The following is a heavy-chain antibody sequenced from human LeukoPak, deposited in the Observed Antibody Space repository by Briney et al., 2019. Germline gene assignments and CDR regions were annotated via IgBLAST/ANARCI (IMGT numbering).Heavy chain of an antibody. J-gene: IGHJ4*02. CDR3: ARTVTHTGGFIDTDY. CDR1: GSLFTSYW. Sequence: GESLKISFKGSGSLFTSYWIGWVRRMAGKGLEWMGDIYPGDSDTRYSPSFQGQVTISADKSISTAYLQWSSLKASATAMYYCARTVTHTGGFIDTDYWGQGTLVTVSS. V-gene: IGHV5-51*01. CDR2: IYPGDSDT. D-gene: IGHD4-11*01.